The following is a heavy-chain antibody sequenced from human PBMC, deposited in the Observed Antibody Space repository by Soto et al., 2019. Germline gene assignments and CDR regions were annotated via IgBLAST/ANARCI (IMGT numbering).Heavy chain of an antibody. V-gene: IGHV3-30*04. D-gene: IGHD1-26*01. Sequence: QVQLVESGGGVVQPGRSLRLSCAASGFTFNSFTMHWVRQAPGKGLEWVAVISHDGSHKYTADSVKGRFTISRDDPKNTLYLQMNSLRVEDTASYYCATWEERYFPDWGQGTLVTVSS. CDR3: ATWEERYFPD. CDR1: GFTFNSFT. CDR2: ISHDGSHK. J-gene: IGHJ1*01.